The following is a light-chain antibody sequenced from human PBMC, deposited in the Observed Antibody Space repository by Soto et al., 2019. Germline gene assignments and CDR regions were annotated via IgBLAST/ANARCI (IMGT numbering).Light chain of an antibody. CDR2: EGS. CDR3: CSYAGSSTWV. Sequence: QSALTKPASVSGSPGQSITISCTGTSSDVGSYNFVSWYQQHPGTAPKVMIYEGSKRPSGVSNRFSGSKSGNTASLTISGLQAEDEADYYCCSYAGSSTWVFGTGTKLTVL. CDR1: SSDVGSYNF. J-gene: IGLJ1*01. V-gene: IGLV2-23*01.